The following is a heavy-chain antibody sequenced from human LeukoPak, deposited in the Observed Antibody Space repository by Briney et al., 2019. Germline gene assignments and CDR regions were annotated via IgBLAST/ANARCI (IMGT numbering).Heavy chain of an antibody. CDR2: IYPGDSDT. Sequence: GESLKISCKGFGYSFTNYWIGWVRQMPGKGLEWMGIIYPGDSDTIYSPSFQGQVTIYSPSFQGQITISVDKSISTAYLQWSSLKSSDTAMYYCARRYVTGTTFYDYWGQGTLVTVSS. V-gene: IGHV5-51*01. J-gene: IGHJ4*02. CDR1: GYSFTNYW. CDR3: ARRYVTGTTFYDY. D-gene: IGHD1-7*01.